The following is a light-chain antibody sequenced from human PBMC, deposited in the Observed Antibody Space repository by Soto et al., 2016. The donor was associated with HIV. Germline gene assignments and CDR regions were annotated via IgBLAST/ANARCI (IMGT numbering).Light chain of an antibody. Sequence: DIQLTQSPSFLSASVGDRVTITCRASQGISSYLAWYRQKPGKPPRLLIYAASSLQSGVPLRFSGSGSGTEFTLTISSLQPEDFATYYCQHLNGYPRAFGQGTRV. CDR2: AAS. J-gene: IGKJ1*01. V-gene: IGKV1-9*01. CDR1: QGISSY. CDR3: QHLNGYPRA.